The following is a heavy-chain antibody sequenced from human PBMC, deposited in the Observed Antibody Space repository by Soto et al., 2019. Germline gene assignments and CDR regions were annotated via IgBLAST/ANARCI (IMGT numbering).Heavy chain of an antibody. CDR3: GSEPYGGYVGYSDP. CDR1: GDTISTGGYS. Sequence: QLQLQESGSRLVKSSETLSLTCAVSGDTISTGGYSWAWIRQPPGKALEWVGHTYHSGNPYYNPALKGRVIISVDRPQNPLSPKLSPGTAAGTAVYYWGSEPYGGYVGYSDPWGQGPRVTAS. D-gene: IGHD2-21*01. J-gene: IGHJ5*02. CDR2: TYHSGNP. V-gene: IGHV4-30-2*01.